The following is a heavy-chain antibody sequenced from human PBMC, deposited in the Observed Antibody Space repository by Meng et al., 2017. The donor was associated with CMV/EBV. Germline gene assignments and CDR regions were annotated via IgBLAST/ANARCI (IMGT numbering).Heavy chain of an antibody. J-gene: IGHJ4*02. CDR3: RLGHYSQD. Sequence: VGVGGGWDRPGGSLRLPGAASGVPIGNYWMGWVRQAQGKGLEWVANIKNDGSERYYVDSVKGRFSISRDNADNSLYLQMNNLRAEDTAVYYCRLGHYSQDWGQGTLVTVSS. V-gene: IGHV3-7*02. D-gene: IGHD4-17*01. CDR1: GVPIGNYW. CDR2: IKNDGSER.